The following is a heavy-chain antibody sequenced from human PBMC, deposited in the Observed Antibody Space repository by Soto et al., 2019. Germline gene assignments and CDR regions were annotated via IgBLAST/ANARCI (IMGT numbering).Heavy chain of an antibody. CDR1: GFTVSSNY. V-gene: IGHV3-66*01. J-gene: IGHJ4*02. Sequence: RGSLRLSCAASGFTVSSNYMSWVRQAPGKGLEWVSVIYSGGSTYYADSVKGRFTISRDNSKNTLYLQMNSLRAEDTAVYYCAREYGGIAARLDYWRQGNLVSVSS. D-gene: IGHD6-6*01. CDR3: AREYGGIAARLDY. CDR2: IYSGGST.